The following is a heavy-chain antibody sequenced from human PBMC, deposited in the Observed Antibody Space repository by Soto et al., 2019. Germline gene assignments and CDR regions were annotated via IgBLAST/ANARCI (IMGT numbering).Heavy chain of an antibody. J-gene: IGHJ5*02. CDR2: IYYTGTT. D-gene: IGHD4-17*01. CDR3: ARVYGDYRSWLDP. CDR1: GGSISSGGYY. V-gene: IGHV4-31*03. Sequence: QVQLQESGPGLVKPSQTLSLTCTVSGGSISSGGYYWSWLRQHPGKGLEWIGYIYYTGTTYYNPSLQSRGTISVDTSKIQFSLELISVTAADTAVYYCARVYGDYRSWLDPWGQGTLVTVSS.